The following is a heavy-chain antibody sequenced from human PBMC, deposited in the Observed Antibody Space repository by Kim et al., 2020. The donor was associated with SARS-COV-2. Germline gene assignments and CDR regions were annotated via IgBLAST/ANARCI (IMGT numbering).Heavy chain of an antibody. CDR2: GST. D-gene: IGHD6-6*01. V-gene: IGHV4-39*01. CDR3: ARLLAARPDY. Sequence: GSTYYNPSLKSRLTISVDTSKNQISLKLSSVTATDTAVYYCARLLAARPDYWGQGTLVTVSS. J-gene: IGHJ4*02.